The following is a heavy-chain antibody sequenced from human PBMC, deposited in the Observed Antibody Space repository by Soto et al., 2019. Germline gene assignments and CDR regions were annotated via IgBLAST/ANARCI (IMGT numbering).Heavy chain of an antibody. D-gene: IGHD6-6*01. CDR1: GYTFTSSG. V-gene: IGHV1-18*01. CDR3: ARDLLSSRYTYYSSPSRALDY. Sequence: ASVEVSCKASGYTFTSSGIGWVRQAPGQGLEWMGWISDYNGNTNHAQKLQDRVTMTTETSTSTAYMELRSLRSDDTAVYYCARDLLSSRYTYYSSPSRALDYWGQGTLVTVSS. J-gene: IGHJ4*02. CDR2: ISDYNGNT.